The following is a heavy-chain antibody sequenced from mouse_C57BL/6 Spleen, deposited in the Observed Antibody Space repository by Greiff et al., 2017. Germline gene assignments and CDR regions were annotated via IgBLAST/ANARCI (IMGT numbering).Heavy chain of an antibody. CDR3: ARRTGTGYFDV. D-gene: IGHD4-1*01. Sequence: EVQLVESGGGLVQPGGSLKLSCAASGFTFSDYYMYWVRQTPEKRLEWVAYISNGGGSTYYPDTVKGRFTISRDNAKKTLYLQMSRLKSEDTAMYYCARRTGTGYFDVWGTGTTVTVSS. CDR2: ISNGGGST. V-gene: IGHV5-12*01. CDR1: GFTFSDYY. J-gene: IGHJ1*03.